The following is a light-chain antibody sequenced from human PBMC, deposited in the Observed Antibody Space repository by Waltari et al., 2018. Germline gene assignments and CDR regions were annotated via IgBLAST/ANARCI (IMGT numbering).Light chain of an antibody. V-gene: IGKV2-28*01. CDR3: AEALQSVT. J-gene: IGKJ5*01. CDR2: LGS. Sequence: DIVMTQSPLSLPVTPGEPASISRSSSQSLLDNNGYNYLDWYLQKPGQSPQILIYLGSNRASGVPDRFSGSGSGTDFTLKISRVEAEDAGVYYCAEALQSVTFGQGTRLEIK. CDR1: QSLLDNNGYNY.